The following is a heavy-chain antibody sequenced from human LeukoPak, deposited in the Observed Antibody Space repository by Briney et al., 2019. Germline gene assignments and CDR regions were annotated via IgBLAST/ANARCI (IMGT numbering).Heavy chain of an antibody. CDR2: ISGSGRDT. J-gene: IGHJ5*02. CDR3: VKEYTGSFYNFENWFDP. Sequence: GGSLRLCWSASGLSLGIYAMGWVRQAPGKGLQWVAGISGSGRDTYSAESVKGRFTISRDNVSNTVFLQMNSLRAEDTAIYYCVKEYTGSFYNFENWFDPWGQGTVVTVSP. D-gene: IGHD3-10*01. V-gene: IGHV3-23*01. CDR1: GLSLGIYA.